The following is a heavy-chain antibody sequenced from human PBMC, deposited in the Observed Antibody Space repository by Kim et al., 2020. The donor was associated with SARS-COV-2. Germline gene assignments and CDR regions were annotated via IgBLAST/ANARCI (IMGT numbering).Heavy chain of an antibody. D-gene: IGHD3-22*01. CDR1: GGSISSYY. J-gene: IGHJ4*02. CDR2: IYYSGST. CDR3: ARDGNDSPFDY. Sequence: SETLSLTCTVSGGSISSYYWSWIRQPPGKGLEWIGYIYYSGSTNYNPSLKSRVTISVDTSKNQFSLKLSSVTAADTAVYYCARDGNDSPFDYWGQGTLVT. V-gene: IGHV4-59*01.